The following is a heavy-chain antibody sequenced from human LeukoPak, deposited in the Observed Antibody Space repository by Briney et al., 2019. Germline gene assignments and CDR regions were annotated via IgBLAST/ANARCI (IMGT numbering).Heavy chain of an antibody. Sequence: GGSLRLSCAASGFTISSYVMSWVRQAPGKGLEWVSSISDSGGNTYYADSVKGRFTISRDNFKNTLYLQMNSLRAEDTAVYYCAKDRSCSSTSCYENWFDPWGQGTLVTVSS. CDR1: GFTISSYV. D-gene: IGHD2-2*01. V-gene: IGHV3-23*01. CDR2: ISDSGGNT. J-gene: IGHJ5*02. CDR3: AKDRSCSSTSCYENWFDP.